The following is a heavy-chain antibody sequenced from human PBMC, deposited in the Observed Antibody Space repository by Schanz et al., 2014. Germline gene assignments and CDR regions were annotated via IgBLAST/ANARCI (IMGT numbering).Heavy chain of an antibody. J-gene: IGHJ6*02. CDR2: ISPYNGNT. D-gene: IGHD3-9*01. CDR3: ARVQDDILTGSEYYYGMDV. Sequence: QVQLVQSGAEVKKPGASVKVSCKASGYTFTDYGINWVRQAPGQGLEWMGWISPYNGNTNYAQKLQGRVTMTTDTSTSTAYMELRSLRSDDTAVYYCARVQDDILTGSEYYYGMDVWGQGTTVTVSS. V-gene: IGHV1-18*01. CDR1: GYTFTDYG.